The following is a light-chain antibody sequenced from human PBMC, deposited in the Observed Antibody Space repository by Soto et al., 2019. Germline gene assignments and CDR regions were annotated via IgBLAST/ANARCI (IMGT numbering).Light chain of an antibody. CDR1: QGISSY. J-gene: IGKJ4*01. Sequence: AIRMTQSASSFSASTGDRVTITCRASQGISSYLAWYQQKPGKAPKLLIYAASTLQSGVPSRFSGSGSGTDFTLTISCLQSEDFATYYCQQYYSYPVTFGGGTKVDIK. V-gene: IGKV1-8*01. CDR3: QQYYSYPVT. CDR2: AAS.